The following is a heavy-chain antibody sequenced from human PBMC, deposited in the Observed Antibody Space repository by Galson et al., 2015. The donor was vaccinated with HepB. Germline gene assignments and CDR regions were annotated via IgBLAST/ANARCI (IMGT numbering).Heavy chain of an antibody. CDR1: GFTFSDYC. V-gene: IGHV3-11*06. D-gene: IGHD6-6*01. CDR3: ARAPGAARPGGVSYYGMDV. CDR2: ISSGSSYT. Sequence: SLRLSCAASGFTFSDYCMSWIRQAPGKGLEWVSYISSGSSYTNYADSVKGRFTISRDNAKNSLYLQMNSLRAEDTAVYYCARAPGAARPGGVSYYGMDVWGQGTTVTVSS. J-gene: IGHJ6*02.